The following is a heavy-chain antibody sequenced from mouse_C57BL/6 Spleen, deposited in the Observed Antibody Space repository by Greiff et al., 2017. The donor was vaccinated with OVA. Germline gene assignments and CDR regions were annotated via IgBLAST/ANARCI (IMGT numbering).Heavy chain of an antibody. CDR3: ARRHTGYFDV. J-gene: IGHJ1*03. CDR2: INPNNGGT. Sequence: VQLQQSGPELVKPGASVKISCKASGYTFTDYYMNWVKQSHGKSLEWIGDINPNNGGTSYNQKFKGKATLTVDKSSSTAYMELRSLTSEDSAVYYCARRHTGYFDVWGTGTTVTVSS. CDR1: GYTFTDYY. V-gene: IGHV1-26*01. D-gene: IGHD3-2*01.